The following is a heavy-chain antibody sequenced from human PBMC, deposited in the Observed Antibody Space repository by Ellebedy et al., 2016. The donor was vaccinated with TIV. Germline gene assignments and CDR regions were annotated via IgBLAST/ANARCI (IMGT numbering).Heavy chain of an antibody. CDR3: ARILTGYGESFDY. D-gene: IGHD3-9*01. CDR1: GGSISGYY. V-gene: IGHV4-59*01. J-gene: IGHJ4*02. CDR2: IHYTGRT. Sequence: MPSETLSLTCTVSGGSISGYYWGWLRQPPGKGLEWITYIHYTGRTNYNPSLKSRVTISVDTSKNQFSLTLTSVTAADTAMYFCARILTGYGESFDYWGQGSLVTVSS.